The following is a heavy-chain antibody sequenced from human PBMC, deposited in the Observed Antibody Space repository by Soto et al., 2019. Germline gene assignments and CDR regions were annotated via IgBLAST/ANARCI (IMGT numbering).Heavy chain of an antibody. J-gene: IGHJ6*02. CDR1: GGSFSGYY. CDR2: INHSGST. CDR3: AREFKAYYYYGMDV. V-gene: IGHV4-34*01. Sequence: SETLSLTCAVYGGSFSGYYWSWIRQPPGKGLEWIGEINHSGSTNYNPSLKSRVTISVDTSKNQFSLKLSSVTAADTAVYYCAREFKAYYYYGMDVWGQGTTVT.